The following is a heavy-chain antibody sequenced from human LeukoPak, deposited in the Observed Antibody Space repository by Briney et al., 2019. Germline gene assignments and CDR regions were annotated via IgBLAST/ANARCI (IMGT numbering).Heavy chain of an antibody. Sequence: PSETLSLTCAVSGGSISSSNWWSWVRQPPGKGLEWIGEIYHSGSTNYNQSLKSGVTISVDKSKSQFSLKLSSVTAADTAVYYCARALVSGSYGYYFDYWGQGTLVTVSS. CDR2: IYHSGST. CDR1: GGSISSSNW. CDR3: ARALVSGSYGYYFDY. J-gene: IGHJ4*02. D-gene: IGHD1-26*01. V-gene: IGHV4-4*02.